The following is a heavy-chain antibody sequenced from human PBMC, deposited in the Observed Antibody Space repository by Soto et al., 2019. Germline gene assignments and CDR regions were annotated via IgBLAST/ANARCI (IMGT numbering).Heavy chain of an antibody. V-gene: IGHV1-18*01. CDR1: GYTFTSYG. D-gene: IGHD3-3*01. Sequence: QVQLVQSGAEVKKPGASVKVSCKASGYTFTSYGISWVRQAPGQGLEWMGWISAYNGNTNYAQKLQGRVTMTTDTAPSTAYMXXRXMXXDDTAVYYCARQGDQDYDFWSGYYPIYYYYYGMDVWGQGTTVTVSS. J-gene: IGHJ6*02. CDR2: ISAYNGNT. CDR3: ARQGDQDYDFWSGYYPIYYYYYGMDV.